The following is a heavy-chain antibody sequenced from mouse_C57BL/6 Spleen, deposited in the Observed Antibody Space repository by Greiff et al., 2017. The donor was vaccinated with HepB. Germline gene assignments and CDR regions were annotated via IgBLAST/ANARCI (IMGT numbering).Heavy chain of an antibody. CDR1: GYSFTGYF. D-gene: IGHD2-4*01. CDR2: INPYNGDT. CDR3: AKEKVYDYDRGYFDY. J-gene: IGHJ2*01. V-gene: IGHV1-20*01. Sequence: VQLKESGPELVKPGDSVKISCKASGYSFTGYFMNWVMQSHGKSLEWIGRINPYNGDTFYNQKFKGKATLTVDKSSSTAHMELRSLTSEDSAVYYCAKEKVYDYDRGYFDYWGQGTTLTVSS.